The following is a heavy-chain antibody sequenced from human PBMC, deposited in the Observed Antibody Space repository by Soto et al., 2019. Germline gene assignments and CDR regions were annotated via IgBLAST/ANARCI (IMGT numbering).Heavy chain of an antibody. J-gene: IGHJ4*02. CDR1: GFTFSSYS. CDR3: ARDEYYYDSSGYFDY. D-gene: IGHD3-22*01. CDR2: ISSSSSTI. V-gene: IGHV3-48*02. Sequence: PGGSLRLSXAASGFTFSSYSMNWVRQAPGKGLEWVSYISSSSSTIYYADSVKGRFTISRDNAKNSLYLQMNSLRDEDTAVYYCARDEYYYDSSGYFDYWGQGTLVTVSS.